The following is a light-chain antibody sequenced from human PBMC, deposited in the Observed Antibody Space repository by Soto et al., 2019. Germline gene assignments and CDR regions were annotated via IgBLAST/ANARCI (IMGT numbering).Light chain of an antibody. CDR3: SSYTSSREV. Sequence: QSALTQPASVSGSPGQSITISCTGTSSDVGGYNYVSWYQQHPGKAPKLMIYDVSNRPSGVSNRFSGSKSGNTASLTISGLRAEDEADYYCSSYTSSREVFGGGTKLTVL. CDR2: DVS. V-gene: IGLV2-14*01. CDR1: SSDVGGYNY. J-gene: IGLJ2*01.